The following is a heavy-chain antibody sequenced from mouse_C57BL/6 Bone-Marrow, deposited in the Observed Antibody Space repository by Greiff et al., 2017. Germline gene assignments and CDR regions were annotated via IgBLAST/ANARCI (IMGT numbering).Heavy chain of an antibody. CDR1: GYSFTGYY. J-gene: IGHJ1*03. Sequence: EVQLQQSGPELVKPGASVKISCKASGYSFTGYYMNWVKQSPEKSLEWIGEINPSTGGTTYNQKFKAKATLTVDKSSSTAYMQLKSLTSEDSAVYYCARSRDYYGSSYVDYWYCEVWGTGTTVTVSS. D-gene: IGHD1-1*01. V-gene: IGHV1-42*01. CDR2: INPSTGGT. CDR3: ARSRDYYGSSYVDYWYCEV.